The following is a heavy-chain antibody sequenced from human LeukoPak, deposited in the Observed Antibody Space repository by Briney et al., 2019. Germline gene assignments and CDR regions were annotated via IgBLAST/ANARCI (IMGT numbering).Heavy chain of an antibody. J-gene: IGHJ6*02. CDR1: GGSFSGYY. CDR3: ARARRGPGIAVAGTGYYYYYGMDV. Sequence: PSETLSLTCAVYGGSFSGYYWSWIRQPPGKGLEWIGEINHSGSTNYNPSLKSRVTIPVDTSKNQFSLKLSSVTAADTAVYYCARARRGPGIAVAGTGYYYYYGMDVWGQGTTVTVSS. V-gene: IGHV4-34*01. D-gene: IGHD6-19*01. CDR2: INHSGST.